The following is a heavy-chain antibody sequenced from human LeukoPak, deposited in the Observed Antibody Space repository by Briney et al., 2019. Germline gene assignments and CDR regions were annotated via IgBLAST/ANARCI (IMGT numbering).Heavy chain of an antibody. D-gene: IGHD6-19*01. CDR2: IFSGAGT. V-gene: IGHV3-66*01. CDR3: ARDRGGWFEYYLDY. J-gene: IGHJ4*02. CDR1: GFTVNSNY. Sequence: GGSLRLSCTASGFTVNSNYITWVRQAPGKGLEWVSVIFSGAGTHYADSVKGRFTISRDNSKNTVYLQMNTLRAEDTAVYFCARDRGGWFEYYLDYWCQRTLVTVSS.